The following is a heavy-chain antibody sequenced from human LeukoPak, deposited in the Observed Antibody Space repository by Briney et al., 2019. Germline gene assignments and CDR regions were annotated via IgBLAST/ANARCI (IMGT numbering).Heavy chain of an antibody. CDR1: GFTFSSYA. CDR2: ISSNGGST. CDR3: ARGQVGAINDAFDI. J-gene: IGHJ3*02. V-gene: IGHV3-64*02. Sequence: GGSLRLSCAASGFTFSSYAMHWVRQAPGKGLEYVSGISSNGGSTYYADSVKGRFTISRDNSKNTLYLQMGSLRAEDMAVYYCARGQVGAINDAFDIWGQGTMVTVSS. D-gene: IGHD1-26*01.